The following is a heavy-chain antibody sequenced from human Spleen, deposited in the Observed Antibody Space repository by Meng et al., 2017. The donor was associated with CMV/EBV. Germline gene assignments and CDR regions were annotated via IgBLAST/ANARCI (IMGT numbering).Heavy chain of an antibody. CDR2: INHSGST. V-gene: IGHV4-34*01. Sequence: QVTPQQGGSGVLKPPETLSLTCAVYGGSFSGYYWSWIRQPPGKGLEWIGEINHSGSTNYNPSLKSRVTISVDTSKNQFSLKLSSVTAADTAVYYCARGRINWNYGIDYWGQGTLVTVSS. J-gene: IGHJ4*02. CDR1: GGSFSGYY. CDR3: ARGRINWNYGIDY. D-gene: IGHD1-7*01.